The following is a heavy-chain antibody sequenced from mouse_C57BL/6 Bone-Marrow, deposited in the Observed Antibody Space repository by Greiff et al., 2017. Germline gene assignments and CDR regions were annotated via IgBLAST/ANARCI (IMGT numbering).Heavy chain of an antibody. CDR3: ARRYDYDGGDYAMDY. D-gene: IGHD2-4*01. V-gene: IGHV1-19*01. CDR2: INPYNGGT. Sequence: EVKLVESGPVLVKPGASVKMSCKASGYTFTDYYMNWVKQSHGKSLEWIGVINPYNGGTSYNQKFKGKATLTVDKSSSTAYMELNSLTSEDSAVYYCARRYDYDGGDYAMDYWGQGTSVTVSS. CDR1: GYTFTDYY. J-gene: IGHJ4*01.